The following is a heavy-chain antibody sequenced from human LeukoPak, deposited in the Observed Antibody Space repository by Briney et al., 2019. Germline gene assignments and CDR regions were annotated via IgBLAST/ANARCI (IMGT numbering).Heavy chain of an antibody. J-gene: IGHJ3*02. CDR1: GYTFTSYD. CDR2: INPSGGSA. Sequence: ASVKVSCKASGYTFTSYDMHWVRQAPGQGLEWMGIINPSGGSADYAQKFQGRVTMTRDTYTNTFYMELSSLRSEDTAVYYCARDFSGSYHEAFDIWGQGTMVIVSS. V-gene: IGHV1-46*01. D-gene: IGHD1-26*01. CDR3: ARDFSGSYHEAFDI.